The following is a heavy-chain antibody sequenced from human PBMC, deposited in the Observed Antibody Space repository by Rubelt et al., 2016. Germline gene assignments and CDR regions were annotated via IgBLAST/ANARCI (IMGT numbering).Heavy chain of an antibody. V-gene: IGHV4-4*07. CDR1: GGSISSDY. J-gene: IGHJ2*01. CDR3: ARRAYGARENWYFDL. Sequence: QVQLQESGPGLVKPSETLSLTCTVSGGSISSDYWSWVRQPAGKGLEWIGRMYISGSTDYNPSLRSRATMSIDTSRSQFSLNLSSVTAADTAMYYCARRAYGARENWYFDLWGRGTLVTVSS. D-gene: IGHD4-17*01. CDR2: MYISGST.